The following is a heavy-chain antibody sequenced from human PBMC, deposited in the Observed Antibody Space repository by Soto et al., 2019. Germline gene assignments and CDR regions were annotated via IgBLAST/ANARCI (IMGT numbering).Heavy chain of an antibody. V-gene: IGHV1-46*01. J-gene: IGHJ6*02. D-gene: IGHD3-3*01. Sequence: QVQLVQSGAEVQKPGASVKVSCKASGYTFTSYYMYWVRQAPGQGLEWMGIINPSGGSTSYAQKFQGRVTMTRDTSTSTVYMELSSLRSEDTAVYYCARLVRPIFGVGQPDYYYYGMDVWGQGTTVTVSS. CDR2: INPSGGST. CDR1: GYTFTSYY. CDR3: ARLVRPIFGVGQPDYYYYGMDV.